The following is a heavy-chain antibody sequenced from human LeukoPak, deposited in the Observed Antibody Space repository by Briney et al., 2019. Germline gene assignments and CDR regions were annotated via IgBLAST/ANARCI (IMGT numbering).Heavy chain of an antibody. CDR2: IYYSGST. D-gene: IGHD4-11*01. J-gene: IGHJ6*03. V-gene: IGHV4-59*01. Sequence: SETLSLTCTVSGGSISSYYWSWIRQPPGKGLEWIGYIYYSGSTNYNPSLKSRVTISVDTSKNQFSLKLSSVTAADTAVYYCARNRGSTVITDHYCYYYMDVWGKGTTVTVSS. CDR1: GGSISSYY. CDR3: ARNRGSTVITDHYCYYYMDV.